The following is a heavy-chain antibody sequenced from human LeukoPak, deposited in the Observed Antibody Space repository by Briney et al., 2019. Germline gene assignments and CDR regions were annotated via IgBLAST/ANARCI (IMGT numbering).Heavy chain of an antibody. V-gene: IGHV3-33*01. CDR1: GFTFSSYG. Sequence: GGSLRLSCAASGFTFSSYGMHWVRQAPGKGLEWVAIIWYDGSNKYYADSVKGRFTISRDNSKNTLYLQMNSLRAEDTAVYYCAGVRVRGVMVYYYGMDVWGKGTTVTVSS. J-gene: IGHJ6*04. CDR2: IWYDGSNK. D-gene: IGHD3-10*01. CDR3: AGVRVRGVMVYYYGMDV.